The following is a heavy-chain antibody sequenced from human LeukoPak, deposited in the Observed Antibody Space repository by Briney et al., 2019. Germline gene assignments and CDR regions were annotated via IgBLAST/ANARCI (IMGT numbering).Heavy chain of an antibody. Sequence: PGGSLTLSCAASGFTFSSYGMHWVRQAPGKGLEWVAVISYDGSNKYYADSVKGRFTISRDNSKNTLYLQMNSLRAEDTAVYYCAKAQGLAPKTDYWGQGTLVTVSS. D-gene: IGHD3-22*01. CDR3: AKAQGLAPKTDY. J-gene: IGHJ4*02. CDR2: ISYDGSNK. V-gene: IGHV3-30*18. CDR1: GFTFSSYG.